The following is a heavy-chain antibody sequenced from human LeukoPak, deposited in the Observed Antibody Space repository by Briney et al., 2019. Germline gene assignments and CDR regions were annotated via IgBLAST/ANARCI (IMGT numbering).Heavy chain of an antibody. D-gene: IGHD3-10*01. CDR2: IKQDGSEK. CDR1: GFTFSNYW. J-gene: IGHJ4*02. Sequence: GGSLRLSSAASGFTFSNYWMSWVRQAPGKGLEWVANIKQDGSEKYYVDSVKGRFTISRDNAKNSLYLQMNSLRVEDTAVYYCARDWVSVVRGASFDYWGQGTLVTVSS. CDR3: ARDWVSVVRGASFDY. V-gene: IGHV3-7*04.